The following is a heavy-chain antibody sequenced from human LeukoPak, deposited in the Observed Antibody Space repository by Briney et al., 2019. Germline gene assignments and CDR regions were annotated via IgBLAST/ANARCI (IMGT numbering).Heavy chain of an antibody. D-gene: IGHD2-21*01. CDR2: ISGSGGST. Sequence: GGSLRLSCAASGFTFSNYAMTWVRQAPGKGLEWASGISGSGGSTYYVDSVKGQFTISRDNSKNTLYLQMNSLREEDTALYFCAKNGGGQCYSHLDSWGQGNLVTVSS. CDR1: GFTFSNYA. J-gene: IGHJ4*02. CDR3: AKNGGGQCYSHLDS. V-gene: IGHV3-23*01.